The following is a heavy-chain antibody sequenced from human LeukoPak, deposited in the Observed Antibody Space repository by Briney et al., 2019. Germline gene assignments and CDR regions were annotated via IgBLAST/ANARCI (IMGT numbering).Heavy chain of an antibody. V-gene: IGHV3-15*01. J-gene: IGHJ1*01. CDR1: GFIFSNAW. CDR2: IKSKTDGGTT. D-gene: IGHD3-3*01. CDR3: TTATTYDFWSGYHQYFQH. Sequence: GGSLGLSCAASGFIFSNAWMSWVRQAPGKGLEWVGRIKSKTDGGTTDYAAPVKGRFTISRDDSKNTLYLQMNSLKTEDTAVYYCTTATTYDFWSGYHQYFQHWGQGTLVTVSS.